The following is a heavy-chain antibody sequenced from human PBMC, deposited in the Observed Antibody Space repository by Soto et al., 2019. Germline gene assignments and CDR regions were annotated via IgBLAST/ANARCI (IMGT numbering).Heavy chain of an antibody. D-gene: IGHD3-10*01. CDR2: ISGSGGST. J-gene: IGHJ6*02. Sequence: PGGSLRLSCAASGFSFSNYAMNWVRQAPGKGLEWVSAISGSGGSTYYADSVKGRFTISRDYSKNTLYLQMNSLRAEDTAVYYCAKGGVGGNVLLWFGEFYGMDVWGQGTTVTVSS. CDR1: GFSFSNYA. CDR3: AKGGVGGNVLLWFGEFYGMDV. V-gene: IGHV3-23*01.